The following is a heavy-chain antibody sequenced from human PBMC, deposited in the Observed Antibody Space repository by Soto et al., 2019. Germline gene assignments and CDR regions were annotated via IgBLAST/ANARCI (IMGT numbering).Heavy chain of an antibody. J-gene: IGHJ5*02. V-gene: IGHV5-10-1*01. Sequence: VVSQRVCWKAAGGRCMVLCGSCVRQMPGKGLEWMGRIDPTDSYTNYSPSFQGHVTISVDKSSSTAYVQWSSLKASDTAMYYCXTTLPPRGSSFFPWLDPWAQGTLVTVSS. CDR2: IDPTDSYT. CDR3: XTTLPPRGSSFFPWLDP. D-gene: IGHD1-26*01. CDR1: GGRCMVLC.